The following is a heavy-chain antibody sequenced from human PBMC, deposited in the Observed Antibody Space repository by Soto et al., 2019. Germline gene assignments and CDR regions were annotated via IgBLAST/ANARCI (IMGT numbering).Heavy chain of an antibody. D-gene: IGHD1-7*01. CDR3: ARDKGTTFDAFDI. CDR2: INPNSGGT. V-gene: IGHV1-2*04. Sequence: ASVKVSCKASGYTFTGYYMHWVLQAPGQGLEWMGWINPNSGGTNYAQKFQGWVTMTRDTSISTAYMELSRLRSDDTAVYYCARDKGTTFDAFDIWGQGTMVTVSS. CDR1: GYTFTGYY. J-gene: IGHJ3*02.